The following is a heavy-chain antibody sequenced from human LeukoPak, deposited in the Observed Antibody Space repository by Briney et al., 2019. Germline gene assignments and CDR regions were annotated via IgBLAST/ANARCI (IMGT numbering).Heavy chain of an antibody. J-gene: IGHJ5*02. CDR1: GTSISSSY. Sequence: SETLSLTCTVSGTSISSSYWNWIRQPPWQGLEWIGYISKSGSTLYNPSLKRRLSISIDMAKNLFSLKLSSVTAADTAVYYCARDSMFATNWYDPWGQGTLVTVSS. V-gene: IGHV4-59*01. CDR2: ISKSGST. CDR3: ARDSMFATNWYDP. D-gene: IGHD2-8*01.